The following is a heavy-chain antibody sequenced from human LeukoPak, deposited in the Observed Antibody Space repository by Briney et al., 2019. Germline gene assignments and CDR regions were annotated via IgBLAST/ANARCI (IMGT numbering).Heavy chain of an antibody. CDR2: ISHDGRDK. CDR1: GFTFSSYG. Sequence: GGSLRLSCAASGFTFSSYGMHWVRQAPGKGLEWVAAISHDGRDKYYAVSVKGRFTVSRDNPKKTLHLEMNSLTGEDTGVYYCAVALDYWGPGTLVTVSS. J-gene: IGHJ4*02. V-gene: IGHV3-30*19. CDR3: AVALDY.